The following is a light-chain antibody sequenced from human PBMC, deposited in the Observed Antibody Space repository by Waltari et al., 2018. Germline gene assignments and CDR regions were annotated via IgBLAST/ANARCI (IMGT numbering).Light chain of an antibody. CDR3: ATWDNSLTDVV. CDR2: DND. CDR1: TSNIGNYY. Sequence: QSVLTQPPSVSAAPGQTVTIPCSGGTSNIGNYYVSWYQHLPGAAPKLLIYDNDKRHSGITDRFSASKSGTSATLGITGLQIGDEADYYCATWDNSLTDVVFGGGTKLTVL. J-gene: IGLJ2*01. V-gene: IGLV1-51*01.